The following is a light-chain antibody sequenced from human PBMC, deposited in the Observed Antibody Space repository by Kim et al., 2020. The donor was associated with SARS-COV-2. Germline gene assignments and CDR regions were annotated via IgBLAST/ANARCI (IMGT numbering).Light chain of an antibody. Sequence: QSVLTQTPSASGTPGRRVTISCSGSMSNIGRNFVSWYQQLPGTAPKVLIYRDDQRPSGVPDRFSASKSGSSASLAISGLLSEDEADYYCASWDDSLIGHVFGGGTQLTVL. V-gene: IGLV1-47*01. CDR1: MSNIGRNF. CDR2: RDD. J-gene: IGLJ2*01. CDR3: ASWDDSLIGHV.